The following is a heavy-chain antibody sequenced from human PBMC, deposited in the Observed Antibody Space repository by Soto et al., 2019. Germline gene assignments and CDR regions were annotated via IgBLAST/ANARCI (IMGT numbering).Heavy chain of an antibody. V-gene: IGHV6-1*01. Sequence: SQTLSLTCXISGDSVSSNSAAWHWLRQSPSRGLECLGRTYYRSNWYNNYSLSPKSRITINPDTSKNQFSLHLNSVTPQDTAVDDCSRDNILKTLDRFDSWGQGTLVTASS. CDR2: TYYRSNWYN. CDR1: GDSVSSNSAA. CDR3: SRDNILKTLDRFDS. D-gene: IGHD1-1*01. J-gene: IGHJ4*02.